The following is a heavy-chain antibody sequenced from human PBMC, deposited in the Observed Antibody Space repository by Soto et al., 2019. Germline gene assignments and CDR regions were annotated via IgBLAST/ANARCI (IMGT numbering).Heavy chain of an antibody. Sequence: GVSLRLSCAASGFTFSTYWMSWVRQAPGKGLEWVANIKQDGSEKYYVDSVKGRFTISRDNTKKSLYLQMNSLRAEDTAVYYCASRYLEFCSSASCSAPFVLWDQGALLTVSS. D-gene: IGHD2-2*01. CDR3: ASRYLEFCSSASCSAPFVL. J-gene: IGHJ4*02. CDR1: GFTFSTYW. V-gene: IGHV3-7*05. CDR2: IKQDGSEK.